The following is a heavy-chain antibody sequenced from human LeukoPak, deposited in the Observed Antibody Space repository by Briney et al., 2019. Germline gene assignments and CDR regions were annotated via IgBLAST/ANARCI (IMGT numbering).Heavy chain of an antibody. CDR3: ARVPRSGSYIYFDY. J-gene: IGHJ4*02. CDR2: INPNTGGT. V-gene: IGHV1-2*06. CDR1: GYTFTGYY. Sequence: GASVKVSCKASGYTFTGYYMHWVRQAPGQGLEWMGRINPNTGGTNYAQNFQGRVTMTRDTSISTVYMELSSLRSDDTALYYCARVPRSGSYIYFDYWGQGTLVTVSS. D-gene: IGHD3-10*01.